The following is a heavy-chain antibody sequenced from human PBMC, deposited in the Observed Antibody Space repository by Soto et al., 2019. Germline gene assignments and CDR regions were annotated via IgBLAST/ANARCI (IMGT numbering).Heavy chain of an antibody. CDR3: ARETVTKEMGDFDY. D-gene: IGHD4-17*01. CDR1: GFSLRTSGVS. V-gene: IGHV2-5*02. Sequence: QITLKESGPTLVKPTQTLTLTCTFSGFSLRTSGVSVGWIRQPPGKALEWLALIYWDDDKRYSPSLRSRLTITKDTSKNQVVLTMTNMDPVDTATYYCARETVTKEMGDFDYWGQGTLVTVSS. CDR2: IYWDDDK. J-gene: IGHJ4*02.